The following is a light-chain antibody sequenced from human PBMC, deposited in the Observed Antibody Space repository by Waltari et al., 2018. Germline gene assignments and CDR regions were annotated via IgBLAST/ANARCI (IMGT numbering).Light chain of an antibody. CDR2: DAS. J-gene: IGKJ2*03. CDR3: QESYTSRYS. CDR1: QNIDNY. Sequence: DIELTQSPRTLSASVGDTVTITCRARQNIDNYLSWYRQISGEAPKFLIDDASNLQSGVPPRFRGSGSGTDFTRTITSLQPEEFATYYCQESYTSRYSFGPGTRVDIK. V-gene: IGKV1-39*01.